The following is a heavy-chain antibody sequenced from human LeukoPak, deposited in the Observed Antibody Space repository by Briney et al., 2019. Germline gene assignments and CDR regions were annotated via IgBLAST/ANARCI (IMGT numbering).Heavy chain of an antibody. CDR1: GFTFSSYG. CDR2: ISYDGSNK. V-gene: IGHV3-30*03. J-gene: IGHJ6*02. D-gene: IGHD4-23*01. Sequence: GRSLRLSCAASGFTFSSYGMHWVRQAPGKGLEWVAVISYDGSNKYYADSVKGRFTISRDNSKNTLYLQMNSQRAEDTAVYYCARDPQLQETYYYYYYGMDVWGQGTTVTVSS. CDR3: ARDPQLQETYYYYYYGMDV.